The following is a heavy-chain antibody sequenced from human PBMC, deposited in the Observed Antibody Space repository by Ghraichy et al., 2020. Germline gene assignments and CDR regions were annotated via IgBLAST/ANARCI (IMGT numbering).Heavy chain of an antibody. CDR1: GFTFSNAW. D-gene: IGHD2-21*01. CDR2: IKSKTDGGTT. Sequence: GESLNISCAASGFTFSNAWMSWVRQAPGKGLEWVGRIKSKTDGGTTDYAAPVKGRFTISRDDSKNTLYLQMNSLKTEDTAVYYCTTDVSILPRGAFDIWGQGTMVTVSS. CDR3: TTDVSILPRGAFDI. V-gene: IGHV3-15*01. J-gene: IGHJ3*02.